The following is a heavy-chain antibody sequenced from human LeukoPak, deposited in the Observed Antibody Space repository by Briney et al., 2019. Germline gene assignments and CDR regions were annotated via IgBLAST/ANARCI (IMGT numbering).Heavy chain of an antibody. D-gene: IGHD3-10*01. Sequence: GGSLRLSCAASGFTFSAYGMSRVRQSPGQGLEWVSGIIANGSITFYARSVRGRFTISRDNPQNTVYLQMNSLRAEDSALYYCTRFSDYGEYWGQGTLVTVSS. CDR1: GFTFSAYG. J-gene: IGHJ4*02. CDR3: TRFSDYGEY. V-gene: IGHV3-23*01. CDR2: IIANGSIT.